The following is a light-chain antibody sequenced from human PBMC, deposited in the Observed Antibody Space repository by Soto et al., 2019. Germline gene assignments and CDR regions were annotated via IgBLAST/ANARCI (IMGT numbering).Light chain of an antibody. Sequence: DIVMTQSPSTLSVSPGERATLSCRACQNIHTNLSCFQHKPGQAPPLLIFCASTRVDGIPARFFGSGSGTEFTLTISSLQYQDFAVSYCQQYNNWSPTFGPGTKVDIK. J-gene: IGKJ1*01. CDR2: CAS. CDR1: QNIHTN. CDR3: QQYNNWSPT. V-gene: IGKV3-15*01.